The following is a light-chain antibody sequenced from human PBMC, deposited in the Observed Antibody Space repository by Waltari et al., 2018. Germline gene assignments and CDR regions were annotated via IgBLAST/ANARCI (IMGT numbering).Light chain of an antibody. CDR1: VLAKKY. Sequence: SYELTQPSPVSVSPGQTARITCSGDVLAKKYARWFQQKPGQAPVLVIYKDSERPSGIPERFSGSSSGTTVTLTISGAQVEDEADYYCYSAADNNGVFGGGTKLTVL. CDR3: YSAADNNGV. V-gene: IGLV3-27*01. CDR2: KDS. J-gene: IGLJ2*01.